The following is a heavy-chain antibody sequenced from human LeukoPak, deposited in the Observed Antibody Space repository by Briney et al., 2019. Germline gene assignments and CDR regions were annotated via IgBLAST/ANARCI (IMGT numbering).Heavy chain of an antibody. CDR1: GYTFTSYY. CDR2: INPSGGST. Sequence: GASVKVSCKASGYTFTSYYMHWVRQAPGQGLEWMGIINPSGGSTSYAQKFQGRVTMTTDTSTSTAYMELRSLRSDDTAVYYCARAGGQWKLLRDFDYWGQGTLVTVSS. V-gene: IGHV1-46*01. D-gene: IGHD1-26*01. CDR3: ARAGGQWKLLRDFDY. J-gene: IGHJ4*02.